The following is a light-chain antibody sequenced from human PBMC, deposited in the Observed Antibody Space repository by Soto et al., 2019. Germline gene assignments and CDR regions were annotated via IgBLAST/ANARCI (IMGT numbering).Light chain of an antibody. J-gene: IGKJ1*01. CDR2: RGS. Sequence: VLTQSPGTLSLSPGERATLSCMASQNIRGNELAWYQQKPGQAPRLLIYRGSSRATGIPDRFSGRGSGTDLTLTISRVEPEEFAVSYCQDYGTSAPWTFGQGTKVEIK. CDR1: QNIRGNE. CDR3: QDYGTSAPWT. V-gene: IGKV3-20*01.